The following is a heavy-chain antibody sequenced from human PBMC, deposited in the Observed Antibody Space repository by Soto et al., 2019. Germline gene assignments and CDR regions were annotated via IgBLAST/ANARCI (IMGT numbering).Heavy chain of an antibody. V-gene: IGHV4-59*01. CDR1: GGSISSYY. J-gene: IGHJ4*02. Sequence: SKALSVNCTVSGGSISSYYWSWIRQPPGKGLEWIGYIYYSGSTNYNPSLKSRVTISVDTSKNQFSLKLSSVTAADTAVYYCARGRGELLGWGQGTLVTVSS. CDR2: IYYSGST. CDR3: ARGRGELLG. D-gene: IGHD1-26*01.